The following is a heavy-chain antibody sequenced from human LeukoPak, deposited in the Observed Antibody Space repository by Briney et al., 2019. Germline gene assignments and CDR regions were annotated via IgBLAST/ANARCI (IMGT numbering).Heavy chain of an antibody. D-gene: IGHD1-26*01. V-gene: IGHV3-9*01. J-gene: IGHJ5*02. CDR1: GFTFDDYA. CDR3: AKDSVGATSSMRFDP. CDR2: ISWNSGSI. Sequence: GRSLRLSCAASGFTFDDYAMHWVRQAPGKGLEWVSGISWNSGSIGYADSVKGRFTISRDNAKNSLYLQMNSLRAEDTALYYCAKDSVGATSSMRFDPWGQGTLVTVSS.